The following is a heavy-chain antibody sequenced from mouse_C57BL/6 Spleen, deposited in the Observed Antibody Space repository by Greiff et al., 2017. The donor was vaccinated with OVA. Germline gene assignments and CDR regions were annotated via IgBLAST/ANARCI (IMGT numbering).Heavy chain of an antibody. CDR1: GYAFSSYW. V-gene: IGHV1-80*01. CDR3: AMRYGSSYVNWYFDV. Sequence: QVQLQQSGAELVKPGASVKISCKASGYAFSSYWMNWVKQRPGKGLEGIGQIYPGDGDTNYNGKFKGKATLTADTSSSTAYMQLSSLTSEDSAVYFCAMRYGSSYVNWYFDVWGTVTTVTVAS. CDR2: IYPGDGDT. J-gene: IGHJ1*03. D-gene: IGHD1-1*01.